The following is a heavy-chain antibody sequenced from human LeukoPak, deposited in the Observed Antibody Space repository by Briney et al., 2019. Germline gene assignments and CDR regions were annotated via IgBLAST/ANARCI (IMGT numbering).Heavy chain of an antibody. Sequence: GGSLRLSCAASGFTFSSYSMNWVRQAPGKGLEWVSSISSSSSYIYYADSVKGRFTISRDNSKNTLYLQMNSLRAEDTAVYYCAIYEVAFWYWGQGTLVTVSS. V-gene: IGHV3-21*04. CDR1: GFTFSSYS. J-gene: IGHJ4*02. D-gene: IGHD3-3*01. CDR2: ISSSSSYI. CDR3: AIYEVAFWY.